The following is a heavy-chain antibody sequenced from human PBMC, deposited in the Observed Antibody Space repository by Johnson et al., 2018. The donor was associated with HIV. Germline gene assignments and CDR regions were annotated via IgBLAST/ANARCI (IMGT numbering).Heavy chain of an antibody. CDR3: ARDTLVGTVTVGAFDI. V-gene: IGHV3-66*01. J-gene: IGHJ3*02. Sequence: VQLVESGGGLVQPGGSLRLSCAVSGFSVSTNYINWVRQAPGKGLEWVSVIYSGGTTYYGDPVMGRFTISRDNSNNTVYLQMNSLRAEDTAVSFCARDTLVGTVTVGAFDIWGQGTMVTVSS. CDR1: GFSVSTNY. CDR2: IYSGGTT. D-gene: IGHD2-15*01.